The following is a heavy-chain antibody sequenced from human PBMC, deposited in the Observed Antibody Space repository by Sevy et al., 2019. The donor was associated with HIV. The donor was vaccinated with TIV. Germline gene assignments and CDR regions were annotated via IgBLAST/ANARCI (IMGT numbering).Heavy chain of an antibody. CDR1: GFTFSSYG. D-gene: IGHD2-15*01. V-gene: IGHV3-33*01. CDR2: IWYDGSNK. Sequence: GGSLRLSCAASGFTFSSYGMHWVRQAPGKGLEWVAVIWYDGSNKYYADSVKGRVTISRDNSKNTLYLQMNSLRAEDTAVYYCARGEGPNIVVVVAATPDFDYWGQGTLVTVSS. CDR3: ARGEGPNIVVVVAATPDFDY. J-gene: IGHJ4*02.